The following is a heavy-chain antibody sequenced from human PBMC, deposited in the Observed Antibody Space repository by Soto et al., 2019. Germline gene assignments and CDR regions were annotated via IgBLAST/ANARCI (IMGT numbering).Heavy chain of an antibody. CDR3: AKDRGSYYSCFDY. V-gene: IGHV3-30*18. CDR2: ISYDGSNK. Sequence: QVQLVESGGGVVQPGRSLRLSCAASGFTFSSYGMHWVRQAPGKGLEWVAVISYDGSNKYYADSVKGRFTISRDNSKNTLYLQMNSLRAEDTAVYYCAKDRGSYYSCFDYWGQGTLVTVSS. J-gene: IGHJ4*02. D-gene: IGHD1-26*01. CDR1: GFTFSSYG.